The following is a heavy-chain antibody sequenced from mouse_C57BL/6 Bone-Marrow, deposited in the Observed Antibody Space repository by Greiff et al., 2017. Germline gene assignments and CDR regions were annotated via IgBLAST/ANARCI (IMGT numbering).Heavy chain of an antibody. V-gene: IGHV1-18*01. CDR3: ARGNYYGYFDV. J-gene: IGHJ1*03. Sequence: VQLKESGPELVKPGASVKIPCKASGYTFTDYNMHWVKQSHGQSLEWIGDINPNNGGTIYNQKFKGKATLTVDKSSSTAYMELRSLTSEETAVYYCARGNYYGYFDVGGTGTTVTVSS. CDR2: INPNNGGT. CDR1: GYTFTDYN.